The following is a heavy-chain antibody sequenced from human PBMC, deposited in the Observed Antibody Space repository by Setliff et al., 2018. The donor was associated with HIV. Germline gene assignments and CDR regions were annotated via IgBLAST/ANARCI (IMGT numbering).Heavy chain of an antibody. CDR2: VYNPERI. Sequence: SETLSLTCTVSGGSISSYYWSWIRQTPGKGLEWIGTVYNPERISYNPSLRSRVTISVDTSQNQFSLKLRSVTAADTGVYYCARPGSSSYYYAMDVWGLGTTVTVSS. V-gene: IGHV4-59*01. CDR1: GGSISSYY. CDR3: ARPGSSSYYYAMDV. D-gene: IGHD3-10*01. J-gene: IGHJ6*02.